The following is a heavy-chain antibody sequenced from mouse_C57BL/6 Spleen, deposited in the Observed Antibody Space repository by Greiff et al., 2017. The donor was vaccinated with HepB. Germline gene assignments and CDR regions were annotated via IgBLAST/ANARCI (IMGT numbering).Heavy chain of an antibody. V-gene: IGHV1-9*01. D-gene: IGHD5-5*01. CDR3: ARGYYLYYYAMDY. CDR2: ILPGSGST. Sequence: VQLQQSGAELMKPGASVKLSCKATGYTFTGYWIEWVKQRPGHGLEWIGEILPGSGSTNYNEKLKGKATFTTDTSSNTAYMQISSLTNDDSSIYYCARGYYLYYYAMDYWGQGTSVTVSS. CDR1: GYTFTGYW. J-gene: IGHJ4*01.